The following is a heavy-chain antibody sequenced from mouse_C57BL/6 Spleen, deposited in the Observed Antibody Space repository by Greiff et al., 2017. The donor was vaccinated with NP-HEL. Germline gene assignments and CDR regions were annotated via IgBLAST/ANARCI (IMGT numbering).Heavy chain of an antibody. CDR2: IDPETGGT. V-gene: IGHV1-15*01. CDR1: GYTFTDYE. Sequence: VQLQQSGAELVRPGASVTLSCKASGYTFTDYEMHWVKQTPVHGLEWIGAIDPETGGTAYNQKFKGKAILTADKSSSTAYMERRSLTSEDSAVYYCTGYRYFDVWGTGTTVTVSS. J-gene: IGHJ1*03. CDR3: TGYRYFDV.